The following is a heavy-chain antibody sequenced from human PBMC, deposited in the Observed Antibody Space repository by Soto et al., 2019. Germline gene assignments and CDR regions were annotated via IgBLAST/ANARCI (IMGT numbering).Heavy chain of an antibody. CDR2: INHSGST. J-gene: IGHJ4*02. CDR3: ARSWNYDFWSGYRIPHYFDY. CDR1: GGSFSVYY. D-gene: IGHD3-3*01. Sequence: SETMSLTCAVYGGSFSVYYWSWIRQPPGKGLEWIGEINHSGSTNYNPSLKSRVTISVDTSKNQFSLKLSSVTAADTAVYYCARSWNYDFWSGYRIPHYFDYWGQGTLVTVS. V-gene: IGHV4-34*01.